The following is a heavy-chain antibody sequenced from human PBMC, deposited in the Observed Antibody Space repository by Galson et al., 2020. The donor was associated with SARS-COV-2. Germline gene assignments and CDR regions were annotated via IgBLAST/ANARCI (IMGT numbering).Heavy chain of an antibody. CDR1: GTSISSGSYS. V-gene: IGHV4-30-2*01. CDR3: ARLHYGEYAPEAFDI. Sequence: SEPLSLTCAVSGTSISSGSYSWNWIRQPPGKGLEWIGNNSHSGGTYYNPSLKSRVTISGDRSKNQFSLRLSSVTAADTAVYYCARLHYGEYAPEAFDIWGPGTRVTVAS. CDR2: NSHSGGT. J-gene: IGHJ3*02. D-gene: IGHD4-17*01.